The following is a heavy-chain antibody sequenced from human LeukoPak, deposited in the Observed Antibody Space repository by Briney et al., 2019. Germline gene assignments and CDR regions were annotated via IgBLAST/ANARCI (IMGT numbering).Heavy chain of an antibody. CDR1: GFTFSSYW. D-gene: IGHD2-2*01. V-gene: IGHV3-7*04. J-gene: IGHJ4*02. CDR2: IKQDGSEK. Sequence: PGGSLILSCAASGFTFSSYWMSWVRQAPGKGLEWVANIKQDGSEKYYVDSVKGRFTISRDDAKNSLYLQMNSLRAEDTAVYYCARDTLYCSSTSCYRLFDYWGQGTLVTVSS. CDR3: ARDTLYCSSTSCYRLFDY.